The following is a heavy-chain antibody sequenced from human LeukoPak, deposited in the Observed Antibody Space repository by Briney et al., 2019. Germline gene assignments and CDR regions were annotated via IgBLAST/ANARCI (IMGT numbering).Heavy chain of an antibody. Sequence: PGGSLRLSCAASGFTFSTYSMNWVRQAPGKGLEWVSYISSSSSTIYYAGSVKGRFTISRDNAKNSLYLQMNSLRAEDTAVYYCARDPYRVGSGSSDYWGQGTLVTVSS. CDR3: ARDPYRVGSGSSDY. CDR2: ISSSSSTI. V-gene: IGHV3-48*04. D-gene: IGHD3-10*01. CDR1: GFTFSTYS. J-gene: IGHJ4*02.